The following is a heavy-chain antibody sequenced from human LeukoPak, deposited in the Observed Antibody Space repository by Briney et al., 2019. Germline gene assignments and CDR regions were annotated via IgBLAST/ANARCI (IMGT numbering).Heavy chain of an antibody. J-gene: IGHJ4*02. CDR1: GDSASSNSAA. CDR3: ARGWEPYSSSFDY. CDR2: TYFRSKWYN. Sequence: SQTLSLTCAISGDSASSNSAAWNWIRQSPSRGLEWLGRTYFRSKWYNEYAISVKSRITIDPDTSKHQFSLQLNSVTSEDTAVYYCARGWEPYSSSFDYWGQGTLVTVSS. V-gene: IGHV6-1*01. D-gene: IGHD6-13*01.